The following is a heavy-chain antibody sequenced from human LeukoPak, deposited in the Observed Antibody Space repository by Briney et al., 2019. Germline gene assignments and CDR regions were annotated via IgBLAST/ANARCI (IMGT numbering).Heavy chain of an antibody. V-gene: IGHV3-21*06. CDR1: GFTFSSYN. Sequence: GGSLRLSCAASGFTFSSYNMNWVRQAPGKGLEWVSVISSSTYIYYADSVKGRFTISRDNAKNSLYLQMNSLRAEDTAVYYCARVSTAASLAIDYWGQGTLVTVST. CDR3: ARVSTAASLAIDY. D-gene: IGHD6-13*01. CDR2: ISSSTYI. J-gene: IGHJ4*02.